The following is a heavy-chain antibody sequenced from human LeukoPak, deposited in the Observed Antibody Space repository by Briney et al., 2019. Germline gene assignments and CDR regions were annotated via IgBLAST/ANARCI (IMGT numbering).Heavy chain of an antibody. Sequence: GGSLRLSCAASGFSVSNYYMSWVRQPPGKGLEWVSVMYTGGGRYYGDSVKGRFTISRDNSKNTVFLQMNSLRVEDTALYYCTRGQSYCGADCYSDWGQGTLVTVSS. J-gene: IGHJ4*02. CDR1: GFSVSNYY. D-gene: IGHD2-21*02. CDR2: MYTGGGR. CDR3: TRGQSYCGADCYSD. V-gene: IGHV3-66*01.